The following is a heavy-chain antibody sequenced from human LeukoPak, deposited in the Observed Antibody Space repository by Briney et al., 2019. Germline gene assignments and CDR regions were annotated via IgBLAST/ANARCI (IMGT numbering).Heavy chain of an antibody. CDR2: IIPIFGTA. D-gene: IGHD3-10*01. Sequence: SVKVSCKASGGTFTSYDINWVRQAPGQGLKWMGGIIPIFGTASYAQKFQGRVTITADEYTSTAYMELSSLRSEDADVYFCARDIAAGGSGQPQHYWGQGTLVTVSS. J-gene: IGHJ4*02. CDR3: ARDIAAGGSGQPQHY. V-gene: IGHV1-69*13. CDR1: GGTFTSYD.